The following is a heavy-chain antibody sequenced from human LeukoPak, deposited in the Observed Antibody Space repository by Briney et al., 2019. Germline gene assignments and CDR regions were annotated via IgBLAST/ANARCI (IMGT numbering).Heavy chain of an antibody. CDR1: GGSISSSNW. J-gene: IGHJ6*02. D-gene: IGHD2-2*01. Sequence: SETLSLTCAVSGGSISSSNWWSWVRQPPGKGLEWIGYIYHSGSTYYNPSLKSRVTISVDRSKNQFSLKLSSVTAADTAVYYCARGGRYCSSTSCDHYYYYGMDVWGQGTTVTVSS. CDR3: ARGGRYCSSTSCDHYYYYGMDV. V-gene: IGHV4-4*02. CDR2: IYHSGST.